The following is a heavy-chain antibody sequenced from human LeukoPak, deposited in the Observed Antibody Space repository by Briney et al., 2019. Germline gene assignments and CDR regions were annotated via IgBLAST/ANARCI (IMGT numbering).Heavy chain of an antibody. CDR3: AKVHYYDSSGYLSSLDY. J-gene: IGHJ4*02. V-gene: IGHV3-30*18. CDR2: ISYDGGSK. Sequence: PGRSLRLSCAASGITFSSYGMHWVRQAPGKGLEWVAVISYDGGSKYYADSVKGRFTISKDNSKNTLYLQMNSLRAEDTAVYYCAKVHYYDSSGYLSSLDYWGQGTLVTVSS. D-gene: IGHD3-22*01. CDR1: GITFSSYG.